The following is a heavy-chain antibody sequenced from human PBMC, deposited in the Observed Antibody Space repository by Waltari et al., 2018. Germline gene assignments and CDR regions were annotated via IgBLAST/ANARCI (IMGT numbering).Heavy chain of an antibody. CDR2: INHSGST. CDR3: AREWYTAIYPRFDY. V-gene: IGHV4-34*01. Sequence: QVQLQQWGAGLLKPSETLSPTCAVYGESFSGYYWSRIRQPPGKGLEWIGEINHSGSTNYNPSLKSRVTISVDTSKNQFSLKLSSVTAADTAVYYCAREWYTAIYPRFDYWGQGTLVTVSS. CDR1: GESFSGYY. D-gene: IGHD5-18*01. J-gene: IGHJ4*02.